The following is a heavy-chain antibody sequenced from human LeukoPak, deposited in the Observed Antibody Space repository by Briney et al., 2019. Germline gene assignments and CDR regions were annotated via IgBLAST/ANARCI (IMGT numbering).Heavy chain of an antibody. V-gene: IGHV4-61*02. D-gene: IGHD2-15*01. J-gene: IGHJ5*02. Sequence: SETLSLTCTVSGDSIRSGGYYWSWIRQPAGQALEWIGRIYISESTKYNPSLKSRVTISVDTSKNQFSLKMSSVTAADTAVYYCVRFRGGAFWFDPWGQGTLVTVSS. CDR1: GDSIRSGGYY. CDR2: IYISEST. CDR3: VRFRGGAFWFDP.